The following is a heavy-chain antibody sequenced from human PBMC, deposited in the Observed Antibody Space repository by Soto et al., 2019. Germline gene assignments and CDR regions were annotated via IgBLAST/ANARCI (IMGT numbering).Heavy chain of an antibody. CDR3: ARRVVPAALGL. V-gene: IGHV4-34*01. CDR1: GGSFSGYY. J-gene: IGHJ2*01. Sequence: QVQLQQWGAGLLKPSETLSLTCAVYGGSFSGYYWSWIRQPPGKGLEWIGEIHLAGSTKYNPSLKGRVTISLDTSKNQFCLKLTSVTAADTAVYYCARRVVPAALGLWGRGTLVTVSS. CDR2: IHLAGST. D-gene: IGHD2-2*01.